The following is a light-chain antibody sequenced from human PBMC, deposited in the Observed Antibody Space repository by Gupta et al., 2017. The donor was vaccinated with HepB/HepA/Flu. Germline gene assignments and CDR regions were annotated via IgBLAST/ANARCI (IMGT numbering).Light chain of an antibody. V-gene: IGKV3-11*01. Sequence: DIVLTQSLAPLSLSPGERATLSCRASQNSSSYLAWYQQKPGQSPRLLIYDTSSRATGTPARFSGSGSGTDFTLTISSLEPEDFAVYYCQQRSNWPPFTFGQGTRLELK. CDR3: QQRSNWPPFT. CDR2: DTS. CDR1: QNSSSY. J-gene: IGKJ5*01.